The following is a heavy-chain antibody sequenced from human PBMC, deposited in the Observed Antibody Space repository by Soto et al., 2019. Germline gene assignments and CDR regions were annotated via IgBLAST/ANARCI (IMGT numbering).Heavy chain of an antibody. Sequence: QVQLVESGGGVGQPGRSLRLSCAASGFTFSSYGMHWVRQAPGKGLEWVAVVSYDGNNEYYADSVKDRFTISRDNSKNTLYLQMNSLRAEDTAMYYCAKTITTPAVSSYSRDSTGRGALIDYWGQGTLVIVSS. CDR1: GFTFSSYG. V-gene: IGHV3-30*18. J-gene: IGHJ4*02. CDR2: VSYDGNNE. CDR3: AKTITTPAVSSYSRDSTGRGALIDY. D-gene: IGHD3-3*01.